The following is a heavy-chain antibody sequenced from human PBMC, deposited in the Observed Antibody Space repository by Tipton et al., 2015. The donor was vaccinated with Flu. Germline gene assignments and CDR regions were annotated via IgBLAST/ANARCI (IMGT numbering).Heavy chain of an antibody. J-gene: IGHJ6*02. Sequence: QVQLVQSGAEVKKPGASVKVSCKDSGETFTGCYMHWVRQAPGQGLEWMGRINPNSGGTNYAQKFQGRVTMTRDTSISTAYMELSRLRSDDTAVYYCARVMIADQYYYYGMYVWGQGTTVTVSS. CDR2: INPNSGGT. V-gene: IGHV1-2*06. CDR3: ARVMIADQYYYYGMYV. D-gene: IGHD2-8*01. CDR1: GETFTGCY.